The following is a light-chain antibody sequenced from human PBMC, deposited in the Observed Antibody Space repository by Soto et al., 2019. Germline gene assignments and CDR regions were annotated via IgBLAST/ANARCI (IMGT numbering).Light chain of an antibody. V-gene: IGLV2-14*01. CDR3: SSYTSSSTLV. Sequence: QSALTQPASVSGSPGQSITISCTGTSRDIGGYNYVSWYQQHPGKAPKLIIYEVSYRPSGVSDRFSGSKSGNTASLTISGLQGEDEADYYCSSYTSSSTLVFGGGTKVTVL. J-gene: IGLJ3*02. CDR1: SRDIGGYNY. CDR2: EVS.